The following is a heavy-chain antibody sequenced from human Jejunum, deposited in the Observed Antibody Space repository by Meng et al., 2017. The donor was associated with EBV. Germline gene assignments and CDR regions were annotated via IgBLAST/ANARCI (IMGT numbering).Heavy chain of an antibody. Sequence: QVQRLESGPGLVKPSRTLSLTCAVSGGSISTDNWWSWVRQPPGKGLEYIGEIHHSGSTKYNPSLKSRVTISVDKSNNHFSLKLSSVTAADTAVYYCARDRGVEDYWGQGTLVTVSS. CDR1: GGSISTDNW. CDR3: ARDRGVEDY. J-gene: IGHJ4*02. CDR2: IHHSGST. D-gene: IGHD5-24*01. V-gene: IGHV4-4*02.